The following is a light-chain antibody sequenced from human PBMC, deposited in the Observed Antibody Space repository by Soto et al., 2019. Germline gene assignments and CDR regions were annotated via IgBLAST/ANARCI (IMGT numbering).Light chain of an antibody. CDR2: GAS. CDR3: QQRLTGPWT. J-gene: IGKJ1*01. V-gene: IGKV3-11*02. Sequence: ETVMTQSPDTLSVSPGESATLSCRASQDVSTNLAWFHHKPGQTPRLVLYGASKRATGIPARFSGSGSGRHFTLTISSLEPEDFASYYCQQRLTGPWTFGQGTRVEI. CDR1: QDVSTN.